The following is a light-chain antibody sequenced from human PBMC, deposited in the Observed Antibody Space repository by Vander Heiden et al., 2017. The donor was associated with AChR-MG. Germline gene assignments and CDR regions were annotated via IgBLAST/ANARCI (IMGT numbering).Light chain of an antibody. Sequence: QSVLTQPPSASGAPGQRVTISCSGSSSNIGSNTVNWYQQLPGTAPKLLIYNDNQRPSGVPDRFSGSKSGTSASLAISGLQSEDEADYYCAAWDDRLKGVFGTGTKVTVL. J-gene: IGLJ1*01. CDR2: NDN. CDR1: SSNIGSNT. CDR3: AAWDDRLKGV. V-gene: IGLV1-44*01.